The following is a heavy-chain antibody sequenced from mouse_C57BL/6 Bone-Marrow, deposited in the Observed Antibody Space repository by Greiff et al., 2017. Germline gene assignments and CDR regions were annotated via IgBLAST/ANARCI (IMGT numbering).Heavy chain of an antibody. V-gene: IGHV1-80*01. J-gene: IGHJ3*01. D-gene: IGHD2-3*01. CDR1: GYAFSSYW. CDR3: ARSGDGYYGWFAD. CDR2: IYPGDGDT. Sequence: QVQLQQSGAELVKPGASVKISCKASGYAFSSYWMNWVKQRPGKGLEWIGQIYPGDGDTNYNGKFKGKATLTADKSSSTAYMQRSSLTSEDSAVYFCARSGDGYYGWFADWGQGTLVTVSA.